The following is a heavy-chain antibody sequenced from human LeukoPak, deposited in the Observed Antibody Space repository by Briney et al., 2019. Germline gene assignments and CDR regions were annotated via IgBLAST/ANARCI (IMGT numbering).Heavy chain of an antibody. J-gene: IGHJ6*03. V-gene: IGHV3-20*04. CDR3: ARGKYCSSTSCYLSYMDV. CDR2: INWNGGST. CDR1: GFTLDDYG. Sequence: GGSLRLSCAASGFTLDDYGMSWVRQAPGKGLEWVSGINWNGGSTGYADSVKGRFTISRDNAKNSLYLQMNSLRAEDTALYYCARGKYCSSTSCYLSYMDVWGKGTTVTVSS. D-gene: IGHD2-2*01.